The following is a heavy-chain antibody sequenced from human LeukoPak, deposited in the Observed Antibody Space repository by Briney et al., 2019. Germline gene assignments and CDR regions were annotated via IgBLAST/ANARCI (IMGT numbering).Heavy chain of an antibody. CDR2: IRYDGRNK. J-gene: IGHJ4*02. CDR3: ASRRGSGPYYFDY. Sequence: PGGSLRLSCAASGFTFSTYGMHWVRQAPGKGLEWVAFIRYDGRNKYYADSVKGRFFISRDTSKNTLYLQMSSLRAEDTALYYCASRRGSGPYYFDYWGQGTLVTVSS. V-gene: IGHV3-30*02. CDR1: GFTFSTYG. D-gene: IGHD3-10*01.